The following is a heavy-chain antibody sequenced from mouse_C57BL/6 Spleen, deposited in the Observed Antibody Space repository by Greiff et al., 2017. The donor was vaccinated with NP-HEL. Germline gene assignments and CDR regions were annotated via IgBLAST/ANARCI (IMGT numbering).Heavy chain of an antibody. CDR1: GYAFSSSW. CDR2: IYSGDGDT. CDR3: ARERTGTYFDY. V-gene: IGHV1-82*01. Sequence: QVKLLQSGPELVKPGASVKISCTASGYAFSSSWMNWVKQRPGKGLEWIGWIYSGDGDTNYNGKVKGQVTMTADKAYSTAYMQLSSLTSEDSAVYFCARERTGTYFDYWGQGTTLTVSS. J-gene: IGHJ2*01. D-gene: IGHD4-1*01.